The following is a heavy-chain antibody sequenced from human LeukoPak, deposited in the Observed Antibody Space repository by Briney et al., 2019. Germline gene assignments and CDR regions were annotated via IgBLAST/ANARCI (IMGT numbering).Heavy chain of an antibody. V-gene: IGHV3-30*02. Sequence: GGSLRLSCAASGFTFSSLGMHWVRQAPGKGLEWVTFIRFDGSNKYYADSVKGRFTISRENSKNTLYLQMNSLRADDTAVYFCANGWDYYDSSGYYLAYWGQGTLVTVSS. J-gene: IGHJ4*02. CDR2: IRFDGSNK. CDR1: GFTFSSLG. D-gene: IGHD3-22*01. CDR3: ANGWDYYDSSGYYLAY.